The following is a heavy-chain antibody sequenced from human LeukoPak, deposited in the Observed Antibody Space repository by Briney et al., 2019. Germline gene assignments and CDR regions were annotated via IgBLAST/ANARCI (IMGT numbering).Heavy chain of an antibody. Sequence: GGSLRLSCTASGLTFSNSWMHWVRHGPGKGLVWVSRIHSDGSTTDYADSVKGRFTITRDSAKNTLYLEMNSLRVEDTAVYYCTRDANHYGGMDVWGQGTTVTVSS. J-gene: IGHJ6*02. V-gene: IGHV3-74*01. CDR2: IHSDGSTT. CDR3: TRDANHYGGMDV. CDR1: GLTFSNSW.